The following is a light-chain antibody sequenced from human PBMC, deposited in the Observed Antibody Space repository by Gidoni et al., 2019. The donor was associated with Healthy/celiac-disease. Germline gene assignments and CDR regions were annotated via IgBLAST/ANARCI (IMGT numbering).Light chain of an antibody. J-gene: IGKJ2*01. CDR2: GAS. V-gene: IGKV3-20*01. CDR1: QSVSSSY. Sequence: EIVLPQSPATLSLSPGERATLSCRASQSVSSSYLAGYQQKPGQAPRLLIYGASSRATGIPDRFSGSGSGTDFTLTISRLEPEDFAVYYCQQYGSSPRVYTFGQGTKLEIK. CDR3: QQYGSSPRVYT.